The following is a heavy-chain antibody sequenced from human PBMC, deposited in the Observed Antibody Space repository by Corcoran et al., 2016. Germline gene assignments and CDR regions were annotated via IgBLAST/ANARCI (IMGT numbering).Heavy chain of an antibody. CDR1: GGTFSSYA. Sequence: QVQLVQSGAEVKKPGSSVKVSCKASGGTFSSYAISWVRQAPGQGLEWMGGIIPIFGTANYAQKFQGRVTITADESTSTAYMELGSLSSEDTAVYYCAGDGPRGIAVAGTPTYYYYYGMDVWGQGTTVTVSS. V-gene: IGHV1-69*01. D-gene: IGHD6-19*01. CDR2: IIPIFGTA. CDR3: AGDGPRGIAVAGTPTYYYYYGMDV. J-gene: IGHJ6*02.